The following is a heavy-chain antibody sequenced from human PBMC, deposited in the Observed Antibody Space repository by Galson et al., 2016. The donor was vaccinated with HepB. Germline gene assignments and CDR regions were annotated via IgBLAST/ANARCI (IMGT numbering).Heavy chain of an antibody. CDR2: ISYDGGNK. CDR3: AKDRIRQQWLVVGE. Sequence: SLRLSCAASGFTFSNCGMHWVRQAPGKGLEWVAVISYDGGNKYYADSVKGRFTISRDNSKNTLYLQMNSLGAEDTAVYYCAKDRIRQQWLVVGEWGQGTLVTVSS. V-gene: IGHV3-30*18. D-gene: IGHD6-19*01. CDR1: GFTFSNCG. J-gene: IGHJ4*02.